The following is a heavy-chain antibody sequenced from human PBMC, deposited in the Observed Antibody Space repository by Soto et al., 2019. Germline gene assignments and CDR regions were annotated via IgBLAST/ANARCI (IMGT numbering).Heavy chain of an antibody. V-gene: IGHV1-2*04. J-gene: IGHJ4*02. Sequence: ASVKVSCKASGYTFTGYYMHWVRQAPGQGLEWMGWINPNSGGTNYAQKFQGWDTMTRDTSISTAYMELSRLRSDDTAVYYCARDAATVTTDPYYFDYWGQGTLVTVSS. CDR2: INPNSGGT. D-gene: IGHD4-17*01. CDR1: GYTFTGYY. CDR3: ARDAATVTTDPYYFDY.